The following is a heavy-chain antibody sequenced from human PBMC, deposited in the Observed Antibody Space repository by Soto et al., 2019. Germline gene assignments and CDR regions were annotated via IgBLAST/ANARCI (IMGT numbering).Heavy chain of an antibody. CDR3: ARDGTVTTLIYAFDI. Sequence: PSETLSLTCAVYGGSFSGYYWSWIRQPPGKGLEWIGEINHSGSTNYNPSLKSRVTISVDTSKNQFSLKLSSVTAADTAVYYCARDGTVTTLIYAFDIWGQGTMVTVSS. V-gene: IGHV4-34*01. CDR2: INHSGST. CDR1: GGSFSGYY. J-gene: IGHJ3*02. D-gene: IGHD4-17*01.